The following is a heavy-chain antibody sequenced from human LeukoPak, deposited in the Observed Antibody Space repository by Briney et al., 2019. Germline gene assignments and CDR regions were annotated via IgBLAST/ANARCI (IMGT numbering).Heavy chain of an antibody. CDR3: AREEIVATMGGSYYYYYGMDV. CDR2: INSDGSST. Sequence: PGGSLRLSCAASGFTFSSYWMHWVRQAPGKGLVWVSRINSDGSSTSYADSVKGRFTISRDNAKNTLYLQMNSLRAEDTAVYYCAREEIVATMGGSYYYYYGMDVWGQGTTVTVSS. V-gene: IGHV3-74*01. J-gene: IGHJ6*02. CDR1: GFTFSSYW. D-gene: IGHD5-12*01.